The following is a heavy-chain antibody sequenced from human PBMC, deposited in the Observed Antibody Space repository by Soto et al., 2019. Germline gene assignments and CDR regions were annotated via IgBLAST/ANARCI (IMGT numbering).Heavy chain of an antibody. J-gene: IGHJ4*02. Sequence: PSETLSLTCTVSGGSISSYYWSWIRQPPGKGLEWIGYIYYSGSTNYNPSLKSRVTISVDTSKNQFSLKLSSVTAADTAVYYCARPMAEWELLPFDYWGQGTLVTVSS. CDR2: IYYSGST. V-gene: IGHV4-59*01. CDR3: ARPMAEWELLPFDY. CDR1: GGSISSYY. D-gene: IGHD1-26*01.